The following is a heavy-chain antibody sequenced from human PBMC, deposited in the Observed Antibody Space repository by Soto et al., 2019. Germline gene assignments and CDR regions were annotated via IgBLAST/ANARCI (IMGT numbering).Heavy chain of an antibody. J-gene: IGHJ4*02. CDR1: GGSFSGYY. Sequence: SETLSLTCAVYGGSFSGYYWSWIRQPPGKGLEWIGEINHSGSTNYNPSLKSRVTISVDTPKNQFSLKLSSVTAADTAVYYCARGARITIFGVVINGYSYWGQGTLVTVSS. V-gene: IGHV4-34*01. CDR3: ARGARITIFGVVINGYSY. D-gene: IGHD3-3*01. CDR2: INHSGST.